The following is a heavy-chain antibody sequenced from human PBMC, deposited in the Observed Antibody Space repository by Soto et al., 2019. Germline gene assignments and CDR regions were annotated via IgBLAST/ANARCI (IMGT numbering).Heavy chain of an antibody. Sequence: QGQLVQSGPEAKKPGASVKVSCKASGYTFSRYGISWVRQAPGQGLEWMGWISGYNGDTKYAQKAQGRVNMIIDTSSYTAYMELRSLTSDDTAIYYCAKNGQPPYYCYGMDVWGQGTTVTVSS. CDR1: GYTFSRYG. CDR3: AKNGQPPYYCYGMDV. V-gene: IGHV1-18*01. D-gene: IGHD2-8*01. J-gene: IGHJ6*02. CDR2: ISGYNGDT.